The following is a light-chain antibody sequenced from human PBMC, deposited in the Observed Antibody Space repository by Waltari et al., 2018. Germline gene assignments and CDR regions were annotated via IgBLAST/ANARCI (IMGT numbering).Light chain of an antibody. CDR3: AVWDDSLSGFVL. CDR1: SPNIGSNY. Sequence: QSVLTQPPSTSGTPGQRVTISCSGSSPNIGSNYVYWYQHLPGTAPKLLIYKNNQRPSGVPDRFSGSRSGTSASLAISGLRSEDEADYFCAVWDDSLSGFVLFGGGTKL. V-gene: IGLV1-47*01. J-gene: IGLJ2*01. CDR2: KNN.